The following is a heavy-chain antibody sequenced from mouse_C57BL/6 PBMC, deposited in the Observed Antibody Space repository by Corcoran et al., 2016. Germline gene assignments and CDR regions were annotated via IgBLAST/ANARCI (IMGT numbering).Heavy chain of an antibody. Sequence: QVQLQQPGAELVKPGASVKMSCKASGYTFTSYWITWVKQRPGQGLEWIGDIYPGSGSTNYNEKFKSKATLTVDTSSSTAYMQLSSLTSEDSAVYYCARETMITYYFDYWGQGTTLTVSS. CDR3: ARETMITYYFDY. D-gene: IGHD2-4*01. J-gene: IGHJ2*01. CDR1: GYTFTSYW. V-gene: IGHV1-55*01. CDR2: IYPGSGST.